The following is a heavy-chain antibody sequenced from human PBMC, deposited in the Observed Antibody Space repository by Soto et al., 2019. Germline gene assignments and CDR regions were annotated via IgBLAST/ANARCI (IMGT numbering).Heavy chain of an antibody. D-gene: IGHD3-3*01. Sequence: SETLSLTCTVSGGSISSYYWSWIRQPPGKGLEWIGYIYYSGSTNYNPSLKSRVTISVDTSKNQFSLKLSSVTAADTAVYYCARCTPYYDFWSGSPETLYYFDYWGQGTLVTVSS. CDR1: GGSISSYY. CDR3: ARCTPYYDFWSGSPETLYYFDY. CDR2: IYYSGST. J-gene: IGHJ4*02. V-gene: IGHV4-59*01.